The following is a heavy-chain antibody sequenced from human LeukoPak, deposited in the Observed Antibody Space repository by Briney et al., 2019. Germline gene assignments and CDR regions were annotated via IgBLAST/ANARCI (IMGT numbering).Heavy chain of an antibody. CDR1: GFTFSSYS. D-gene: IGHD3-3*01. Sequence: GGSLRLSCAASGFTFSSYSMNWVRQAPGKGLEWVSYISSSSSTIYYADSVKGRFTISRDNAKNSLYLQMNSLRAEDTAVYYCARDGDPLYTIYYFDYWGQGTLVTVSS. CDR2: ISSSSSTI. CDR3: ARDGDPLYTIYYFDY. V-gene: IGHV3-48*01. J-gene: IGHJ4*02.